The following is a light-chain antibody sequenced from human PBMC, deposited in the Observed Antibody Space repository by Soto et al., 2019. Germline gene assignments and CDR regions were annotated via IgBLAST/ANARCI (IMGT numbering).Light chain of an antibody. J-gene: IGKJ1*01. CDR1: QSVSSSY. Sequence: EIVLTQSPGTLSLSPGERATLSCRTSQSVSSSYLAWYQQKPGQAPRLLIYGASSRATGIPDRFSGSGSGTDVTLTISRLEPEDFAVYYCQQYGRSWWTFGQGTKVESK. CDR3: QQYGRSWWT. V-gene: IGKV3-20*01. CDR2: GAS.